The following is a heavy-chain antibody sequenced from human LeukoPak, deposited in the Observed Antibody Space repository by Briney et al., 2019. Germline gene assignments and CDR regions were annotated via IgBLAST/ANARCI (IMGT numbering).Heavy chain of an antibody. D-gene: IGHD6-6*01. CDR2: ISGSGGST. J-gene: IGHJ5*02. CDR3: AKDGRVGFIAALSRNWFDP. CDR1: GFTFSSYA. Sequence: GGSLRLSCAASGFTFSSYAMSWVRQAPGKGLEWVSAISGSGGSTYYADSVKGRFTISRDNSKNTLYLQMNSLRAEDTAVYYCAKDGRVGFIAALSRNWFDPWGQGTLVTVSS. V-gene: IGHV3-23*01.